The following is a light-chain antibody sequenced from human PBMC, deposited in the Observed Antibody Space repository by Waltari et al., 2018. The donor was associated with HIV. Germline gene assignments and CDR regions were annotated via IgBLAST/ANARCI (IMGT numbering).Light chain of an antibody. Sequence: DTQLTQSPSTLPASVGDTVTITCRASQSMSTWLAWYQQKPGKAPKLLIYEASNLENGVPSRFSGSGSGTEFTLTISSLQTEDFATYYSQQYNSYSDTFGQGTKLEI. V-gene: IGKV1-5*03. CDR2: EAS. CDR3: QQYNSYSDT. CDR1: QSMSTW. J-gene: IGKJ2*01.